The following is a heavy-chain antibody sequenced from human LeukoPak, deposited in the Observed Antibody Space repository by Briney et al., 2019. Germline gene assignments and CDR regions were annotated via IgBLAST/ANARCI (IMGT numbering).Heavy chain of an antibody. D-gene: IGHD2-15*01. V-gene: IGHV4-39*07. J-gene: IGHJ5*02. CDR1: GGSISSSSYY. CDR2: IYYSGNT. CDR3: ARVGQYCSGGGCYPGDWFDP. Sequence: SETLSLTCTVSGGSISSSSYYWGWIRQPPGKGLEWIGSIYYSGNTYYNPSLKSRVTISVDTSKNQISLKLSSVTAADTAVYYCARVGQYCSGGGCYPGDWFDPWGQGTLVTVSS.